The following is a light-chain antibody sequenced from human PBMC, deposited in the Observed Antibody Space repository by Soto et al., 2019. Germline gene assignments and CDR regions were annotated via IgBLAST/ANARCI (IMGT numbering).Light chain of an antibody. Sequence: ELVLTQSPATLSLSPGESAALSCRASQSVSSYLAWYQQKPGQAPRLLIYDAYNRATGIPARFSGSGSGTDFTLTISSLEPEDFAVYYCQQRSNWPPLTXGGGTKVDIK. V-gene: IGKV3-11*01. J-gene: IGKJ4*01. CDR1: QSVSSY. CDR2: DAY. CDR3: QQRSNWPPLT.